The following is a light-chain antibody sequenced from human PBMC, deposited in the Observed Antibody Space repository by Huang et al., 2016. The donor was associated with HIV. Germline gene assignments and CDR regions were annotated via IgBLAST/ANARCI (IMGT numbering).Light chain of an antibody. J-gene: IGKJ2*01. CDR1: QNIGRD. CDR2: AAS. V-gene: IGKV1-39*01. Sequence: DIQMTQSPSSLSASVGDRVTITCRASQNIGRDLNWYQQKSGKAPKLLIYAASILQRGVPSRFSGIGFGTDFTLTISSLQPEDFATYYCQQSYSITRYTFGQGTKVEIK. CDR3: QQSYSITRYT.